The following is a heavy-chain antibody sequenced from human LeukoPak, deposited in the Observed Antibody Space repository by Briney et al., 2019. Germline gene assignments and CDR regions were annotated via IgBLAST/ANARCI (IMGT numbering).Heavy chain of an antibody. Sequence: ASVKVSCKASGYTFTSYGISWVRQAPGQGLEWMGWNSACNGNTNYAQKRQGRVTMTTDTSTSTAYMELRSLRSDDTAVYYCARDVRPPSVGAFDIWGQGTMVTVSS. V-gene: IGHV1-18*01. CDR2: NSACNGNT. CDR1: GYTFTSYG. CDR3: ARDVRPPSVGAFDI. J-gene: IGHJ3*02. D-gene: IGHD3-10*02.